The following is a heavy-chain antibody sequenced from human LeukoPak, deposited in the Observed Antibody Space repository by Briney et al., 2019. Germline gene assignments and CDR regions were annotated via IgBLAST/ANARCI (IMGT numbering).Heavy chain of an antibody. CDR2: IYCTGGT. J-gene: IGHJ4*02. Sequence: PSETLSLTCTVSGGSIGSGYWTWIRQPPGKGLEYIGYIYCTGGTNYNPSLESRVTISVDTSKNQFSLKLSSVTAADTALYFCAKYGNSGWVIDNWGQGTLVTVSS. V-gene: IGHV4-59*08. CDR1: GGSIGSGY. D-gene: IGHD6-19*01. CDR3: AKYGNSGWVIDN.